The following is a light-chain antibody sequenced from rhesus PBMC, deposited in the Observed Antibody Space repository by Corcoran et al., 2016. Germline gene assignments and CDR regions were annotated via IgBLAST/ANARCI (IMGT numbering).Light chain of an antibody. CDR3: LQYSSSPFT. J-gene: IGKJ3*01. CDR1: QSISSW. Sequence: DIQMTQSPSSLSAFVGDTVTITCRASQSISSWLDWYQQKPGKAPKLLLYKASSLQSGVPSRFSGSGSGTDFTLTFNSLQPEDFATYYCLQYSSSPFTFGPGTKLDIE. V-gene: IGKV1-22*01. CDR2: KAS.